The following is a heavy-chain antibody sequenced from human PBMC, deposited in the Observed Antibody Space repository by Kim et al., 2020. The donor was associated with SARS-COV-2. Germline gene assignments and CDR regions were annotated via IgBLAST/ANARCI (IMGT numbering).Heavy chain of an antibody. CDR3: AKGRYCSSTSCYFDY. J-gene: IGHJ4*02. Sequence: SVKGRFTISRDKSKNTLYLQMNSLRAEDTAVYYCAKGRYCSSTSCYFDYWGQGTLVTVSS. V-gene: IGHV3-23*01. D-gene: IGHD2-2*01.